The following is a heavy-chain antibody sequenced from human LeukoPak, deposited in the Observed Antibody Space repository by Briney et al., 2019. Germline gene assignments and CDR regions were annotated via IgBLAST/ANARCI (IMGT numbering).Heavy chain of an antibody. CDR3: ARGLGFDP. J-gene: IGHJ5*02. Sequence: SETLSLTCAVYGGSFSGYYWSWIRQPPGKGLEWIGEINHGGSTNYNPSLKSRVTISVDTSKNQFSLRLSSVTAADTAVYYCARGLGFDPWGQGTLVTVSS. CDR1: GGSFSGYY. CDR2: INHGGST. V-gene: IGHV4-34*01.